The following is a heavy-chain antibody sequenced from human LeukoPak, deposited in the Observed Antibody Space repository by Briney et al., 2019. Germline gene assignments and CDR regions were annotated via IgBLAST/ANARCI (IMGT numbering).Heavy chain of an antibody. Sequence: SETLSLTCTVSGGSISSYYWGWIRQPPGKGLEWIGSIYYSGSTYYNPSLKSRVTISVDTSKNQFSLKLSSVTAADTAVYYCAREGSGGKNDYWGQGTLVTVSS. V-gene: IGHV4-39*07. CDR3: AREGSGGKNDY. D-gene: IGHD2-15*01. CDR2: IYYSGST. J-gene: IGHJ4*02. CDR1: GGSISSYY.